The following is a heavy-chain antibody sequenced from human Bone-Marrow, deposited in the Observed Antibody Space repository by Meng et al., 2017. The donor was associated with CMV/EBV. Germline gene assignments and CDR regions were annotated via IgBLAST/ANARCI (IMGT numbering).Heavy chain of an antibody. V-gene: IGHV3-53*01. CDR3: ARAGATLAFDI. CDR1: GFTVSSNY. J-gene: IGHJ3*02. Sequence: GESLKISCAASGFTVSSNYMSWVRQAPGKGLEWVSVIYSGGSTYYADSVKGRFTISRDNSKNTLYLQMNSLRAEDTAVYYCARAGATLAFDIWGQGTIVTVSS. D-gene: IGHD1-26*01. CDR2: IYSGGST.